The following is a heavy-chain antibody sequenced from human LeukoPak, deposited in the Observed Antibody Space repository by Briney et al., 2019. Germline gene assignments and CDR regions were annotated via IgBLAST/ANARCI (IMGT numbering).Heavy chain of an antibody. V-gene: IGHV5-51*01. CDR2: IYPADSDT. J-gene: IGHJ5*02. Sequence: GESLKISCKGSGYSFASFWIGWVRQMPGKGLEWMGVIYPADSDTRYSPSFQGQVTISADKSTSTAYLQWSTQKASDTAIYYCARQSAAAQYTNWFDPWGQGTLVTVSS. D-gene: IGHD2-2*01. CDR1: GYSFASFW. CDR3: ARQSAAAQYTNWFDP.